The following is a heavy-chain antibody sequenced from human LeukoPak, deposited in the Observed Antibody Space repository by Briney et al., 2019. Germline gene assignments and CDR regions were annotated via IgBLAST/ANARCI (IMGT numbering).Heavy chain of an antibody. D-gene: IGHD3-16*01. CDR2: IIPIFGTA. CDR1: GGTFSSYA. Sequence: SVKVSCKASGGTFSSYAISWVRQAPGQGLEWMGGIIPIFGTANYAQKFQGRVTITADESTSTAYMELSSLRSEDTAVYYCARDPPSDLRPRDYYYYGMDVWGQGTTATVSS. J-gene: IGHJ6*02. CDR3: ARDPPSDLRPRDYYYYGMDV. V-gene: IGHV1-69*13.